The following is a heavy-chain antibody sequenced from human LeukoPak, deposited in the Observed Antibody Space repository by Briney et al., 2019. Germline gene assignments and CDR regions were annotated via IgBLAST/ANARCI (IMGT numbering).Heavy chain of an antibody. J-gene: IGHJ4*02. CDR1: GFTFSSYG. V-gene: IGHV3-33*06. D-gene: IGHD5-18*01. Sequence: PGGSLRLSCAASGFTFSSYGMHWVRQAPGKGLEWVAVIWYDGSNKYYADSVKGRFTISRDNSKNTLYLQMNSLRAEDTAVYYCAKDSTAMVSLDYFDYWGQGTLVTVSS. CDR3: AKDSTAMVSLDYFDY. CDR2: IWYDGSNK.